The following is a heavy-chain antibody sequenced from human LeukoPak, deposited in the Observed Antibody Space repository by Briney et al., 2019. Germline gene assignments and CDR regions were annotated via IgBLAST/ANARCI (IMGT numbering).Heavy chain of an antibody. CDR2: ISGGGGTI. CDR3: ASRHCSGENCYAGPLDF. CDR1: GFTFSDYY. V-gene: IGHV3-11*01. D-gene: IGHD2-8*02. Sequence: NPGGSLRLSCAASGFTFSDYYMSWIRQVPGKGLEWISYISGGGGTILYADSVKGRFTISRDNAKNSLYLQMDTLRVEDTAVYYCASRHCSGENCYAGPLDFWGQGIQVTVSS. J-gene: IGHJ4*02.